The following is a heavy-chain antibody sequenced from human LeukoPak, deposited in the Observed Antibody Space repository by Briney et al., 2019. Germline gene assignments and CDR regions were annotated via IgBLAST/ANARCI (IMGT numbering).Heavy chain of an antibody. CDR3: AKWSRIVGTTSGSYYFDY. Sequence: GGSLGLSCAASGVAFSGYAMTWVRQAPGKGLEWVSAITPNSGSTYYADSVKGRFTISRDNSKNTLYLQMNSLRAEDTAVYYCAKWSRIVGTTSGSYYFDYWGQGTLVTVSS. CDR2: ITPNSGST. J-gene: IGHJ4*02. CDR1: GVAFSGYA. V-gene: IGHV3-23*01. D-gene: IGHD1-26*01.